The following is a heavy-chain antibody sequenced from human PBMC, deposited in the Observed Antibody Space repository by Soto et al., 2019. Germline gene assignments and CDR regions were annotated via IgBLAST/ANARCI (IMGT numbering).Heavy chain of an antibody. J-gene: IGHJ3*01. CDR2: INPANGST. CDR3: ARYCSTTSCYGAFDF. D-gene: IGHD2-2*01. Sequence: GASVKVSCKASGYIFTSYTIHWVRQGPGQRLEWMGRINPANGSTKNSQKLQGRVTITWDTSASTAYMELSGLTFEDKAVYYCARYCSTTSCYGAFDFWGQGTMVTVSS. CDR1: GYIFTSYT. V-gene: IGHV1-3*01.